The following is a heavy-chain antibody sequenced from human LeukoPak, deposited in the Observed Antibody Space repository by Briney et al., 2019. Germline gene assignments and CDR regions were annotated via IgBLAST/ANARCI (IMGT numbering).Heavy chain of an antibody. J-gene: IGHJ4*02. D-gene: IGHD3-9*01. Sequence: PGRSLRLSCAASGFTFSSYGMHWVRQAPGKGLEWVAVIWYDGSNKYYADSVKGRFTISRDNSKNTLYLQMNSLRAEDTAVYYCARDMTGNVADYWGQGTLVTVSS. V-gene: IGHV3-33*01. CDR2: IWYDGSNK. CDR1: GFTFSSYG. CDR3: ARDMTGNVADY.